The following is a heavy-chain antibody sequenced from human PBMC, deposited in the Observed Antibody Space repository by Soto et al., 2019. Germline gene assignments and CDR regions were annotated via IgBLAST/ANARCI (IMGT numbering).Heavy chain of an antibody. CDR2: ISYDGSNK. J-gene: IGHJ5*02. D-gene: IGHD3-10*01. CDR1: GFTFSSYG. Sequence: QVQLVESGGGVVQPGRSLRLSCAASGFTFSSYGMHWVRQAPGKGLEWVAVISYDGSNKYYADSVKGRFTISRDNSKNTLYLQMNSLRAEDTAVYYCAKELVVAVRGGNWFDPWGQGTLVTVSS. CDR3: AKELVVAVRGGNWFDP. V-gene: IGHV3-30*18.